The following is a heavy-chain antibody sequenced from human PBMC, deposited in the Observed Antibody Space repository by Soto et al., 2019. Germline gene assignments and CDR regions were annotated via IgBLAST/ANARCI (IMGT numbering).Heavy chain of an antibody. V-gene: IGHV3-30*18. Sequence: QVQLVESGGGVVQPGRSLRLSCAASGFTFSSYGMHWVRQAPGKGLEWVAVISYDGSNKYYADSVKGRFTISRDNSKNTLYLQMNSLRAEDTAVYYCAKTYSSSWYAPLDYWGQGTLVTVSS. J-gene: IGHJ4*02. D-gene: IGHD6-13*01. CDR3: AKTYSSSWYAPLDY. CDR1: GFTFSSYG. CDR2: ISYDGSNK.